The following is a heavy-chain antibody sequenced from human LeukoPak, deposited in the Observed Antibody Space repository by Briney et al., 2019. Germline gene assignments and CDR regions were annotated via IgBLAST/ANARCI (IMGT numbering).Heavy chain of an antibody. CDR2: INPNSGGT. D-gene: IGHD4-23*01. V-gene: IGHV1-2*02. Sequence: GASVKVSCKASGYTFTGYYLHWVRQAPGQGLEWMGWINPNSGGTNYAQKFQGRVTMTRDTSNSTAYMELSMLRSDDTALYYCARVSGDYGGQHVDYCGQGTLVTVSS. CDR1: GYTFTGYY. J-gene: IGHJ4*02. CDR3: ARVSGDYGGQHVDY.